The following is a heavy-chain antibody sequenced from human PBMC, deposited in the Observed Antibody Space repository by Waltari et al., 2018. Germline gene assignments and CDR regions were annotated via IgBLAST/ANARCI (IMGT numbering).Heavy chain of an antibody. CDR3: ARSGNYDFWSGYYTQRGYYYYYMDV. V-gene: IGHV4-34*01. D-gene: IGHD3-3*01. CDR1: GGSFSGYY. CDR2: INHSGST. J-gene: IGHJ6*03. Sequence: QVQLQQWGAGLLKPSETLSLTCAVYGGSFSGYYWSWIRQPPGKGLEWIGEINHSGSTNYNPSLKSRVTISVDTSKNQFSLKLSSVTAADTAVYYCARSGNYDFWSGYYTQRGYYYYYMDVWGKGTTVTVSS.